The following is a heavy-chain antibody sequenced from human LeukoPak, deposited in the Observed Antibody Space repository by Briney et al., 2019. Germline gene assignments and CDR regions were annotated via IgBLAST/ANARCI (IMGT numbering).Heavy chain of an antibody. CDR3: ASATVVVVAATGRYDAFDI. CDR2: IYPGDSDT. V-gene: IGHV5-51*01. D-gene: IGHD2-15*01. CDR1: GYSFTSYW. J-gene: IGHJ3*02. Sequence: GESLKISCKGSGYSFTSYWIGWVRQMPGKGLEWMGIIYPGDSDTRYSPSFQGQVTISADKSISTAYLQWSSPKASDTAMYYCASATVVVVAATGRYDAFDIWGQGTMVTVSS.